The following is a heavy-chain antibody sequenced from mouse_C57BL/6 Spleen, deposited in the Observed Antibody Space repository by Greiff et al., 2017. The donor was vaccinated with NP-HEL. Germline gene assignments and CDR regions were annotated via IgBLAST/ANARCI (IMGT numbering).Heavy chain of an antibody. D-gene: IGHD2-1*01. CDR2: INPGSGGT. Sequence: QVQLQQSGAELVRPGTSVKVSCKASGYAFTNYLIEWVKQRPGQGLEWIGVINPGSGGTNYNEKFKGKATLTADKSSSTAYMQLSSLTSEDSAVYFCARATIRYFGVWGTGTTVTVSS. CDR1: GYAFTNYL. V-gene: IGHV1-54*01. J-gene: IGHJ1*03. CDR3: ARATIRYFGV.